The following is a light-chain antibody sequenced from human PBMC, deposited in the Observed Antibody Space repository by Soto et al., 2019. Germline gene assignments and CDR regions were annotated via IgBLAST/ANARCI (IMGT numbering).Light chain of an antibody. CDR3: QQYNNWPQT. CDR1: QGISNY. V-gene: IGKV1-9*01. Sequence: DIRLTQSPSFLSASEGDRVTIACRASQGISNYLAWYQQRPGKAPKLLIYAASTLQTGVPSRFSGSGSGTEFTLTISSLQPEDFAVYYCQQYNNWPQTFGQGTKVDIK. J-gene: IGKJ1*01. CDR2: AAS.